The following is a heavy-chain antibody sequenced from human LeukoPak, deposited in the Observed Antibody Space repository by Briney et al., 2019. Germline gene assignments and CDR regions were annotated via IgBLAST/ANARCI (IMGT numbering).Heavy chain of an antibody. V-gene: IGHV3-66*01. Sequence: GGFLRLSCAASGFTVSSNYMSCVRQAPGKGLEWVSVIYSGGSTYYADSVKGRFTISRDNSKNTLYLQMNSLRAEDTAVYYCARVIWEFSAAAQRNDFDYWGQGTLVTVSS. D-gene: IGHD3-16*02. J-gene: IGHJ4*02. CDR1: GFTVSSNY. CDR3: ARVIWEFSAAAQRNDFDY. CDR2: IYSGGST.